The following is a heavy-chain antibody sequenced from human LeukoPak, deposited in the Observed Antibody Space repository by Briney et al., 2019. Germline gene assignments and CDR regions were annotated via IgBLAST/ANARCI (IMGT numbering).Heavy chain of an antibody. Sequence: GGSLRLSCAASGFTFSNYWMHWVRQDPGKGLVWVSLINPDGSITNYADSVKGRFTVSRDNAKNTLYLQMNSLRAEDTAVYYCARDLGQYYDTSDNRFDPWGQGTLVTVSS. D-gene: IGHD3-22*01. CDR1: GFTFSNYW. J-gene: IGHJ5*02. CDR3: ARDLGQYYDTSDNRFDP. V-gene: IGHV3-74*01. CDR2: INPDGSIT.